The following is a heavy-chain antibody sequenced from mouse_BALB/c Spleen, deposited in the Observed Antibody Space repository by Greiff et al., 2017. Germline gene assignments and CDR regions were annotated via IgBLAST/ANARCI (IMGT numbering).Heavy chain of an antibody. J-gene: IGHJ1*01. CDR3: TTARGYWYFDV. CDR1: GYTFTDYE. V-gene: IGHV1-15*01. D-gene: IGHD1-2*01. Sequence: QVQLQQSGAELVRPGASVTLSCKASGYTFTDYEMHWVKQTPVHGLEWIGAIDPETGGTAYNQKFKGKATLTADKSSSTAYMELRSLTSEDSAVYYCTTARGYWYFDVWGAGTTVTVSS. CDR2: IDPETGGT.